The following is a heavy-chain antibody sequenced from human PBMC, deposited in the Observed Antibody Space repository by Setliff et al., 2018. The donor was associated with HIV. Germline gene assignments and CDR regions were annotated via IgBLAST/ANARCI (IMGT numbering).Heavy chain of an antibody. CDR2: IHYIGNT. D-gene: IGHD2-21*02. J-gene: IGHJ4*02. CDR3: GRLSETAMASFDS. V-gene: IGHV4-31*03. CDR1: GGSISTGGYY. Sequence: PSETLSLTCTVSGGSISTGGYYWSWIRQHPGKGLEWIGYIHYIGNTYNNPSLNSRISISVDMSKNKFSLKLSSLTAADTAVYYCGRLSETAMASFDSWGQGILVTVSS.